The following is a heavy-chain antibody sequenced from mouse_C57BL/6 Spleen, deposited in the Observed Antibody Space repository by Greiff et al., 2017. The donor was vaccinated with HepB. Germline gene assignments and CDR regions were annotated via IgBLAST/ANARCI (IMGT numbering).Heavy chain of an antibody. CDR2: ISDGGSYT. D-gene: IGHD1-1*01. J-gene: IGHJ1*03. V-gene: IGHV5-4*01. CDR1: GFTFSSYA. Sequence: EVMLVESGGGLVKPGGSLKLSCATSGFTFSSYAMSWVRQTPEKRLEWVATISDGGSYTYYPDNVKGRFTICRDNAKNNLYLQMSHLKSEDTAMYYCARDPSITTVVARCDVWGTGTTVTVSS. CDR3: ARDPSITTVVARCDV.